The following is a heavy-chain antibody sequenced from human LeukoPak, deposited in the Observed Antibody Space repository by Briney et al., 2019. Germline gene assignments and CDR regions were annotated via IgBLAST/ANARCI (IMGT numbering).Heavy chain of an antibody. Sequence: ASVKVSCKASGYTFTSYYMHWVRQAPGQGLEWMGIINPSGGSTSYAQKFQGRVTMTRDTSTSTVYMELSSLRSEDTAVYYCARAPYYYGSGKNPGLGAFDIWGQGTMVTVSS. CDR2: INPSGGST. CDR1: GYTFTSYY. V-gene: IGHV1-46*01. J-gene: IGHJ3*02. CDR3: ARAPYYYGSGKNPGLGAFDI. D-gene: IGHD3-10*01.